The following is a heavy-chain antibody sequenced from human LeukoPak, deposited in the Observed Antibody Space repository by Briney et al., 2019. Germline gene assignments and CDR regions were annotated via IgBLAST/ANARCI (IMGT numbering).Heavy chain of an antibody. D-gene: IGHD3-22*01. CDR2: INHSGST. CDR3: ARGLMYYYDSSGYYWARSEAFDI. Sequence: SETLSLTCAVYGGSFSGYYWSWIRQPPGKGLECIGEINHSGSTNYTPSLKSRVTISVDTSKHQFSLKLSSVTAADTAVYYCARGLMYYYDSSGYYWARSEAFDIWGQGTMVTVSS. CDR1: GGSFSGYY. J-gene: IGHJ3*02. V-gene: IGHV4-34*01.